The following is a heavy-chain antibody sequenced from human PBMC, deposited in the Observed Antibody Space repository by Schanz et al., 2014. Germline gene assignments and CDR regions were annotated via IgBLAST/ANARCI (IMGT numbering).Heavy chain of an antibody. D-gene: IGHD5-12*01. CDR1: GGTFNSYT. CDR2: IIPIHGIV. CDR3: ARGGGPEDVFDI. Sequence: QGQLVQSGAEVKKPGASVKVSCKASGGTFNSYTINWVRQAPGQGLEWMGRIIPIHGIVNYAQRFQDRVRITADKSTSTAYMELSSLRSDDTAVYYCARGGGPEDVFDIWGQGTILTVSS. V-gene: IGHV1-69*09. J-gene: IGHJ3*02.